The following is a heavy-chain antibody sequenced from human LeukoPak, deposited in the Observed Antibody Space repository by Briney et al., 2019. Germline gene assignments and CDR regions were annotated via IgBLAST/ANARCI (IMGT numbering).Heavy chain of an antibody. CDR3: ARGYSGDYFDY. D-gene: IGHD1-26*01. J-gene: IGHJ4*02. CDR1: GFTFSSYG. Sequence: PGGSLRLSCAASGFTFSSYGMHWVRQAPGKGLEWVAVIWYGGSNKYYADSVKGRFTISRDNSKNTLYLQMNSLRAEDTAVYYCARGYSGDYFDYWGQGTLVTVSS. V-gene: IGHV3-33*01. CDR2: IWYGGSNK.